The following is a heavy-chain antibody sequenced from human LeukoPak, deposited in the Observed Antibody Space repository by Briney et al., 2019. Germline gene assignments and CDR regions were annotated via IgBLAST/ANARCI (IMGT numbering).Heavy chain of an antibody. Sequence: ASVKVSCKASGYTFTSYGISWVRQAPGQGLEWMGWISAYNGNTNHAQKLQGRVTITTDTSTSTAYMQLRSLRSDDTAVYYYARGVAARPGDYWGQGTLVTVSS. V-gene: IGHV1-18*01. D-gene: IGHD6-6*01. CDR1: GYTFTSYG. CDR2: ISAYNGNT. J-gene: IGHJ4*02. CDR3: ARGVAARPGDY.